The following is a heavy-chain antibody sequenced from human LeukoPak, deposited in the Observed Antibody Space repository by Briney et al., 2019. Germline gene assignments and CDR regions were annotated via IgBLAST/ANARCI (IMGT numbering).Heavy chain of an antibody. D-gene: IGHD6-19*01. Sequence: SQTLSLTCAISGDSVSSNSAAWTWIRLSPSRGLEWLGRTYYRSKWYNDYAVSVKSRITINPDTSKNQFSLQLNSVTPEDTAVYYCARDLGQWLAHYYYYYGMDVWGQGTTVTVSS. CDR1: GDSVSSNSAA. CDR3: ARDLGQWLAHYYYYYGMDV. V-gene: IGHV6-1*01. CDR2: TYYRSKWYN. J-gene: IGHJ6*02.